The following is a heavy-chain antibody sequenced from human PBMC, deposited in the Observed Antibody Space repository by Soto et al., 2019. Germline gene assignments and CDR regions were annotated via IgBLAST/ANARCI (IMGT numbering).Heavy chain of an antibody. CDR3: AHRPCTSASHDAYAF. CDR2: IYWDDEK. V-gene: IGHV2-5*02. J-gene: IGHJ3*01. D-gene: IGHD2-2*01. CDR1: GFSLSARGEG. Sequence: QITLKESGPTLVKPTETLTLTCTFSGFSLSARGEGVGWIRQPPGKALEWLAIIYWDDEKRYSPSLRTTFTITKDTSKISVVLTMTNLDPADTAPYFCAHRPCTSASHDAYAFWGPGTMVTVSS.